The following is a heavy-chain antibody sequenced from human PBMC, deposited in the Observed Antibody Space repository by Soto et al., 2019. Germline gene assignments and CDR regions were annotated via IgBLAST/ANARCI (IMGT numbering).Heavy chain of an antibody. CDR2: ISSTAGRT. Sequence: EVQLLQSGGGFRPPGGSVRLSCATSGFTFNTYPMTWVRQAPGKGLEWVASISSTAGRTSPYADSVKGRFAIARDFSDNSVYLEMNNLRVDDTAVYFCAKGVLSFHYGMEVWGQGTTVTVSS. CDR1: GFTFNTYP. CDR3: AKGVLSFHYGMEV. D-gene: IGHD3-10*01. J-gene: IGHJ6*02. V-gene: IGHV3-23*01.